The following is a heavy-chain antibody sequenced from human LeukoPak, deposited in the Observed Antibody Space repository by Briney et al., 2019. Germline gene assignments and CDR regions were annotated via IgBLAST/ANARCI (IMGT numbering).Heavy chain of an antibody. CDR1: GYNFTSFW. CDR2: IYPGDSDT. V-gene: IGHV5-51*01. Sequence: GESLKISCKGSGYNFTSFWIGWVRQVPEKGLEWMGIIYPGDSDTRYSPSFQGQVIISADKSITTAYLQWSSLQASDTAMYFCARVATVQESIKVYFDNWGQGTLVTVSS. D-gene: IGHD4-4*01. J-gene: IGHJ4*02. CDR3: ARVATVQESIKVYFDN.